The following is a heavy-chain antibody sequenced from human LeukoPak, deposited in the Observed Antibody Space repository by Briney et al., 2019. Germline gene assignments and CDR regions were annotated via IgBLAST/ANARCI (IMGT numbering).Heavy chain of an antibody. CDR2: MYHSGST. D-gene: IGHD1-26*01. J-gene: IGHJ3*02. CDR3: AGHGGSNHIQRTFDI. Sequence: PSETLSLTCDVSGYSISSGYYWGWIRQPPGKGLEFIGSMYHSGSTYYNPSLKSRVTISVDTSKNQFSLKLSSVTAADTAVYYSAGHGGSNHIQRTFDIWGQGTMVTVSS. CDR1: GYSISSGYY. V-gene: IGHV4-38-2*01.